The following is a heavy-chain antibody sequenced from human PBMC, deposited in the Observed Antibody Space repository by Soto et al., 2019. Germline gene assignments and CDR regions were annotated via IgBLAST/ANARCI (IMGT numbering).Heavy chain of an antibody. D-gene: IGHD3-10*01. CDR1: GFIFSRYG. Sequence: QGQLVESGGGVVQPGTSLRLSCEASGFIFSRYGMHWVRQAPGKGLEWVAVISYDGSNKYYAESVKGRFIISRDKSENRLYLQMNSLRAEDTAVYYCAKDLGSGKTYYYYAMDVWGKGTTVTVSS. V-gene: IGHV3-30*18. CDR2: ISYDGSNK. CDR3: AKDLGSGKTYYYYAMDV. J-gene: IGHJ6*04.